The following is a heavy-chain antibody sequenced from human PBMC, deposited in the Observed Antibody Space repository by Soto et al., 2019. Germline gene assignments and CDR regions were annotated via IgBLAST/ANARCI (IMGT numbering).Heavy chain of an antibody. V-gene: IGHV1-18*01. D-gene: IGHD3-10*01. CDR3: ARNSPYGSGSYYRTYPHYYYYGMDV. CDR1: GYTFTSYG. Sequence: QVQLVQSGAEVKKPGASVKVSCKASGYTFTSYGISWVRQAPGQGLEWMGWISAYNGNTNYAQKLQGRVTMTTDTSTSTAYMELRSLRSDDTAVYYCARNSPYGSGSYYRTYPHYYYYGMDVWGQGTTVTVSS. J-gene: IGHJ6*02. CDR2: ISAYNGNT.